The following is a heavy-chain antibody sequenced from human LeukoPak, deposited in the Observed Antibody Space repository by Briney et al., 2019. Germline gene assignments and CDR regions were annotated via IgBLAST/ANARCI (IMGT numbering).Heavy chain of an antibody. V-gene: IGHV1-18*01. D-gene: IGHD5-12*01. CDR1: GYTFTSYG. Sequence: ASVKVSCKASGYTFTSYGINWVRQAPGQGLEWMGWISAYNGKTNYAQKLQGRVTMTTDTSTSTAYMELRSLRSDDTAAYYCARDDALVATGSFDYWGQGTLVTVSS. J-gene: IGHJ4*02. CDR2: ISAYNGKT. CDR3: ARDDALVATGSFDY.